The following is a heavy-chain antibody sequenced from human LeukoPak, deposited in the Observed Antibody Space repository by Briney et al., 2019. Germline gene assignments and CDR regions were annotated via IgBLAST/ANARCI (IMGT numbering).Heavy chain of an antibody. CDR2: ISSSGTTT. J-gene: IGHJ4*02. V-gene: IGHV3-23*01. Sequence: PGGSLRLSCAASGITLSSYSMSWFRQAPGKGLEWVSSISSSGTTTYYADSVKGRFTVYRDNSKNTLYLQMDGLRAEDTAVYYCARAPTELQLLSYYFDYWGQETLVAVSS. D-gene: IGHD2-2*01. CDR1: GITLSSYS. CDR3: ARAPTELQLLSYYFDY.